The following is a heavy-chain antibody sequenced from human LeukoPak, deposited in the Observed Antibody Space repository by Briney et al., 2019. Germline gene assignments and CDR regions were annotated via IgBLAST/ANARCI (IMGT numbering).Heavy chain of an antibody. CDR1: GFTVNSNY. J-gene: IGHJ4*02. Sequence: PGGSLRLSCAASGFTVNSNYMSWVRQAPGKGLEWVSVIYSGGSTYYADSVKGRFTISRDNSKNTLYIQMNTLRAEDTAVYYCARWGVYGGKDYWGQGTLVTVSS. D-gene: IGHD4-23*01. V-gene: IGHV3-53*01. CDR3: ARWGVYGGKDY. CDR2: IYSGGST.